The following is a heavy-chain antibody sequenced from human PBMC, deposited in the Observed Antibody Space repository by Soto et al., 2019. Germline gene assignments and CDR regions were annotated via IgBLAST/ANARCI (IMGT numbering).Heavy chain of an antibody. CDR1: GFTFDDYA. V-gene: IGHV3-9*01. Sequence: EVQLVESGGGLVQPGRSLRLSCAASGFTFDDYAMHWVRQAPGKGLEWVSGISWNSGSIGYADSVKGRFTISRDNAKNSLYLQMNSLRAEDTALYYCAKDRTEYSSSWYAGPLDYWGQGTLVTVSS. J-gene: IGHJ4*02. D-gene: IGHD6-13*01. CDR2: ISWNSGSI. CDR3: AKDRTEYSSSWYAGPLDY.